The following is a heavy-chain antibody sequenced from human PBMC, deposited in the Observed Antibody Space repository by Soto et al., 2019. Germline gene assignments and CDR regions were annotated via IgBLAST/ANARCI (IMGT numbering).Heavy chain of an antibody. D-gene: IGHD6-13*01. J-gene: IGHJ5*02. CDR1: GFTFSSYA. Sequence: EVQLLESGGGLVQPGGSLRLSCAASGFTFSSYAMSWVRQALGKGLEWVSAISGSGGSTYYADSVKGRFTISRDNSKNTLYLQMNRLRAEDTAGYYGAKVIAAGGTGYWFDPWGQGTLVTVSS. V-gene: IGHV3-23*01. CDR3: AKVIAAGGTGYWFDP. CDR2: ISGSGGST.